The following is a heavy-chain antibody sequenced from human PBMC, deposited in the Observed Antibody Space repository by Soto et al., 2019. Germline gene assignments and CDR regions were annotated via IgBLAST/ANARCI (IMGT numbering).Heavy chain of an antibody. D-gene: IGHD6-19*01. CDR1: GGSVTGGSHY. V-gene: IGHV4-61*01. CDR3: ARDRSSGWTWFDY. J-gene: IGHJ4*02. CDR2: ISFFGST. Sequence: ETLSLTCTVSGGSVTGGSHYWSWIRQPPGKGLEFIGYISFFGSTKYNPSLKSRVTISVDTSKNQFSLELTSLTAADTAVYYCARDRSSGWTWFDYWGQGTLVTVSS.